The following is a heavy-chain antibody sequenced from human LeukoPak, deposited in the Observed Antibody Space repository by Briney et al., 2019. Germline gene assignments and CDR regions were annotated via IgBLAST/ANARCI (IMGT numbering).Heavy chain of an antibody. Sequence: SETLSLSCTVSGASISDYYWGWIRQPPGKGLEWIGHIYSVGSPTCSPSLMSRVSISVDTSKNQFSLELSSVTAADTAVYYCARRFRTGGNLHHDAYDVWGQGTVVTVSS. CDR1: GASISDYY. CDR2: IYSVGSP. D-gene: IGHD1-14*01. J-gene: IGHJ3*01. CDR3: ARRFRTGGNLHHDAYDV. V-gene: IGHV4-4*09.